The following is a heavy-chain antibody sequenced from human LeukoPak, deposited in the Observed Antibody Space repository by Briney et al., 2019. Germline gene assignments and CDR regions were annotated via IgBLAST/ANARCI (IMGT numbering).Heavy chain of an antibody. CDR1: GFTFDDYA. Sequence: SLRLSCAASGFTFDDYAMHWVRQAPGKGLEWVSGISWNSGSIGYADSVKGRFTISRDNAKNSLYLQMNSLRAEDTALYYCAKGHPMVRGVSDAFDIWGQGTMVTVSS. D-gene: IGHD3-10*01. CDR3: AKGHPMVRGVSDAFDI. CDR2: ISWNSGSI. V-gene: IGHV3-9*01. J-gene: IGHJ3*02.